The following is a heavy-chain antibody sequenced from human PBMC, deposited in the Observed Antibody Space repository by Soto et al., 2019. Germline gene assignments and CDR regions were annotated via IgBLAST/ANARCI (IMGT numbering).Heavy chain of an antibody. CDR3: ARAGRWFGELLSSDY. Sequence: QVQLVQSGAEVKKPGASVKVSCKASGYTFTSYDINWVRQATGQGLEWMGWMNPNSGNTGYAQKFRGRVTMTRNTWISTAYMEVRSLRSGHTAVYCCARAGRWFGELLSSDYWGQGSLVTVSS. CDR1: GYTFTSYD. CDR2: MNPNSGNT. D-gene: IGHD3-10*01. J-gene: IGHJ4*02. V-gene: IGHV1-8*01.